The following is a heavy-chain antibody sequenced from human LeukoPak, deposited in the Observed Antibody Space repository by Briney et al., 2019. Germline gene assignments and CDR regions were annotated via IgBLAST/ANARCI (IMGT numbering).Heavy chain of an antibody. V-gene: IGHV4-34*01. Sequence: SETLSLTCAVYGGSFSGYYWSWIRQPPGKGLEWIGSFDNSGSTYYNPSLKSRVTISVDTSKDQFSLKLTSVTAADTAVYYCARGGGYYDFWSGYWGYYYYMDVWGKGTTVTVSS. J-gene: IGHJ6*03. CDR3: ARGGGYYDFWSGYWGYYYYMDV. CDR1: GGSFSGYY. CDR2: FDNSGST. D-gene: IGHD3-3*01.